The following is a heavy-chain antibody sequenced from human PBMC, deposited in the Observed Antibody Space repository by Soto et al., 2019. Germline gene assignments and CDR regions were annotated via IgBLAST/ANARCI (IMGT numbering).Heavy chain of an antibody. J-gene: IGHJ4*02. Sequence: QVQLVQSGAEEKKPGASVKVSCKASGYTFTSYAMHWVRQAPGQRLEWMGWINVGNGNTKYSQKLQGRVTITRDTSASTAYMELSSLRSDDTAVDYCARSSGYCLMDDYWGQGTLVNVSS. V-gene: IGHV1-3*05. D-gene: IGHD3-22*01. CDR3: ARSSGYCLMDDY. CDR1: GYTFTSYA. CDR2: INVGNGNT.